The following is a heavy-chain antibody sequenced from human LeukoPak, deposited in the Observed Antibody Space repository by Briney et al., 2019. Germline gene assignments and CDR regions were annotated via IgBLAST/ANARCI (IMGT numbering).Heavy chain of an antibody. CDR1: GGSISSSSYY. J-gene: IGHJ4*02. D-gene: IGHD3-3*01. V-gene: IGHV4-39*07. CDR3: ARVNYDFWSGYSHTYFDY. CDR2: IYYSGST. Sequence: PSETLSLTCTVSGGSISSSSYYWGWIRQPPGKGLEWIGSIYYSGSTYYNPSLKSRVTISVDTSKNQFSLKLSSVTAADTAVYYCARVNYDFWSGYSHTYFDYWGQGTLVTVSS.